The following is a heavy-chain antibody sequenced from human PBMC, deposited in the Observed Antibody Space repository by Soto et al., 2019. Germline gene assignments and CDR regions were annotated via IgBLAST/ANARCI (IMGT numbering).Heavy chain of an antibody. V-gene: IGHV3-30*18. CDR2: ISYDGSNK. D-gene: IGHD3-16*01. CDR3: AKVIVGGYDRDYYYYGMDV. Sequence: GGSLRLSCAASGFTFSSYGMHWARQAPGKGLEWVAVISYDGSNKYYADSVKGRFTISRDNSKNTLYLQMNSLRAEDTAVYYCAKVIVGGYDRDYYYYGMDVWGQGTTVTVSS. CDR1: GFTFSSYG. J-gene: IGHJ6*02.